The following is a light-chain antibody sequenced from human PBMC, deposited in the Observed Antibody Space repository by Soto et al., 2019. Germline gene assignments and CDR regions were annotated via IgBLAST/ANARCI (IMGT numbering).Light chain of an antibody. J-gene: IGKJ2*01. Sequence: DIQMTQSPSTLSASVGDRVTITCRASQSINTWLAWYQQKPGKAPKLLLYKASSLVSGVPSRFSGSGSGTDFTLAISSLQPDDFAIHYWQQYNSHSSYTFGQGTKLEIK. CDR2: KAS. CDR1: QSINTW. CDR3: QQYNSHSSYT. V-gene: IGKV1-5*03.